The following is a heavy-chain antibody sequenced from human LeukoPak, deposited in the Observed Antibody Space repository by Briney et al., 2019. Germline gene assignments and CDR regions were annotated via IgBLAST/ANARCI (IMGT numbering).Heavy chain of an antibody. CDR1: GGTFGSYA. CDR2: IIPILGIA. Sequence: SVKVSCKASGGTFGSYAISWVRQAPGQGLEWMGRIIPILGIANYAQKFQGRVTITADKSTSTAYMELSSLRSEDTAVYYCASKLVVPAAMDWFDPWGQGTLVTVSS. J-gene: IGHJ5*02. CDR3: ASKLVVPAAMDWFDP. D-gene: IGHD2-2*01. V-gene: IGHV1-69*04.